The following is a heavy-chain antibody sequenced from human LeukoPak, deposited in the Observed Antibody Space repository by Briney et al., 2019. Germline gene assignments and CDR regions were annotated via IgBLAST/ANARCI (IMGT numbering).Heavy chain of an antibody. V-gene: IGHV1-69*01. CDR2: IIPIFGTA. CDR3: ARSQQRGYGYGRLDY. CDR1: GGTFSSYA. D-gene: IGHD5-18*01. J-gene: IGHJ4*02. Sequence: ASVKVSCKASGGTFSSYAISWVRQAPRQGLDWMGGIIPIFGTANYAQKFQGRVTITADESTSTAYMELRSLRLEDTAVYYCARSQQRGYGYGRLDYWGQGTLVTVSS.